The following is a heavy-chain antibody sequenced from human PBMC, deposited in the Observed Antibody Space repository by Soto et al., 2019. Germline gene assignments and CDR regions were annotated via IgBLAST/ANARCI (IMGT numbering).Heavy chain of an antibody. CDR1: GDSVSSNSAA. CDR3: ARGGSDFWSGYYRYYYYYYYMDV. CDR2: TYYRSKWYN. Sequence: PSQTLSLTCAISGDSVSSNSAAWNWIRQSPSRGLEWLGRTYYRSKWYNDYAVSVKSRITINPDTSKNQFSLQLNSVTPEDTAVYYCARGGSDFWSGYYRYYYYYYYMDVWGKGTTVTVSS. J-gene: IGHJ6*03. D-gene: IGHD3-3*01. V-gene: IGHV6-1*01.